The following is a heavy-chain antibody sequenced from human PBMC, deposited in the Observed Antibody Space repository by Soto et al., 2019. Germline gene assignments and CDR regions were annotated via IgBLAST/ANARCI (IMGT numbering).Heavy chain of an antibody. CDR3: VKGQVWTQRGLDY. Sequence: SETLSLTCTVSGGSISSTPSYWAWIRQPPGKGLEWVGGTYFGGSTYYNPSLKSRVSISVDTSKNQISLKVSPATATDTAMYYCVKGQVWTQRGLDYWGRGTLVTVSS. CDR1: GGSISSTPSY. V-gene: IGHV4-39*02. J-gene: IGHJ4*02. CDR2: TYFGGST. D-gene: IGHD1-1*01.